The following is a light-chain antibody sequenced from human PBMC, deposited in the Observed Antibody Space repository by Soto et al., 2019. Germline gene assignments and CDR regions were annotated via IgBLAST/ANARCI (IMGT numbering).Light chain of an antibody. J-gene: IGLJ2*01. CDR1: NSDIGSYDF. CDR2: GVT. Sequence: QSALTQPASISGSPGQSITISCTGSNSDIGSYDFVAWYQQLPGRSPRLIIYGVTNRPSGVSDRFSGSKSGNTASLTISGLQEDDEADYYFSPYTDRNTLGAFGGGTKLTVL. V-gene: IGLV2-14*03. CDR3: SPYTDRNTLGA.